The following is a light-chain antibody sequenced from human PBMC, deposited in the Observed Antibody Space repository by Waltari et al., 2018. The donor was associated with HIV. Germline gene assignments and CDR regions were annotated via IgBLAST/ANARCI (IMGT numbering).Light chain of an antibody. CDR2: EVS. J-gene: IGLJ2*01. CDR3: SSYTSSNTLV. CDR1: SSDVGGYTS. V-gene: IGLV2-14*01. Sequence: QSALTQPASVSGSPGQSITISCTGTSSDVGGYTSVSWYQQHPGRAPKLMIYEVSNRPSGVSDRFSGSKSGDTASLTISGLQAEDEADYYCSSYTSSNTLVFGGGTKLTVL.